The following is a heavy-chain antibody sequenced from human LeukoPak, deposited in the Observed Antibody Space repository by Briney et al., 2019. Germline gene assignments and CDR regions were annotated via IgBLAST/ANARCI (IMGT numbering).Heavy chain of an antibody. CDR2: ISGSGGST. D-gene: IGHD3-10*01. J-gene: IGHJ4*02. CDR1: GFTFSSYA. Sequence: GGSLRLSCAASGFTFSSYAMSWVRQAPGKGLEWVSAISGSGGSTYYADSVTGRFTISRDNSKNTLYLQMNSLRAEDTAVYYCAESMVRGVFDYWGQGTLVTVSS. CDR3: AESMVRGVFDY. V-gene: IGHV3-23*01.